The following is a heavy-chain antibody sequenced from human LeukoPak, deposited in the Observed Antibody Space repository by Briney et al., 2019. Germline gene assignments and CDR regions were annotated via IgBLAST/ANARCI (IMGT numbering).Heavy chain of an antibody. CDR2: INHSGST. J-gene: IGHJ3*02. Sequence: PSETLSLTCAVYGGSFSGYYWSWIRQPPGKGLEWIGEINHSGSTNYNPSLKSRVTISVDTSKNQFSLKLSSVTAADTAVDFCARGPYSYDSSGAFDIWGQGTMVTVSS. V-gene: IGHV4-34*01. D-gene: IGHD3-22*01. CDR1: GGSFSGYY. CDR3: ARGPYSYDSSGAFDI.